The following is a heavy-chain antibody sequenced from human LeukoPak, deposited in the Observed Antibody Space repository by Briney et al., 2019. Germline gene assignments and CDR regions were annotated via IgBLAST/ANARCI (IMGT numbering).Heavy chain of an antibody. CDR3: ARDRPKIQLWPGPIHDAFDI. V-gene: IGHV4-4*07. CDR1: GGSISSYY. J-gene: IGHJ3*02. CDR2: IYTSGST. Sequence: PSETLSLTCTVSGGSISSYYWSWIRQPAGKGLEWIGRIYTSGSTNYNPSLKSRVTMPVDTSKNQFSLKLSSVTAADTAVYYCARDRPKIQLWPGPIHDAFDIWGQGTMVTVSS. D-gene: IGHD5-18*01.